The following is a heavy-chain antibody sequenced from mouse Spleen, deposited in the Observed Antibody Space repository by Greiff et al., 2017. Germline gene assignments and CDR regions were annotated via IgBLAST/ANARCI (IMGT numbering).Heavy chain of an antibody. CDR2: IDPENGDT. CDR1: GFNIKDDY. V-gene: IGHV14-4*01. D-gene: IGHD2-1*01. J-gene: IGHJ2*01. CDR3: TTWGNYDY. Sequence: EVQLQQSGAELVRPGASVKLSCTASGFNIKDDYMHWVKQRPEQGLEWIGWIDPENGDTEYASKFQGKATITADTSSNTAYLQLSSLTSEDTAVYYCTTWGNYDYWGQGTTLTVSS.